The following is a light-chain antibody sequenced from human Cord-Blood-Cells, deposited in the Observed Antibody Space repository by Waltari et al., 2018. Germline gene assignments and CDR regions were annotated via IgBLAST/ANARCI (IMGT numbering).Light chain of an antibody. Sequence: EIELTQSPGTLSLSPGERATLSCRASQSVSSGYLAWYRQKPVQAPRLLLYGAPSRATGIPDRFSGGGSGTDFTLTISRLEPEDFAVYYCQQYGSSPPTFGQGTKVEIK. J-gene: IGKJ1*01. CDR2: GAP. V-gene: IGKV3-20*01. CDR3: QQYGSSPPT. CDR1: QSVSSGY.